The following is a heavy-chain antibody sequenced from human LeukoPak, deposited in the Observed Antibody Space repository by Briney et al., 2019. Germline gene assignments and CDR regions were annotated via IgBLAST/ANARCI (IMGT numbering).Heavy chain of an antibody. CDR2: INHSGST. D-gene: IGHD4-17*01. J-gene: IGHJ6*02. CDR1: GGSFSGYY. Sequence: SETLSLTCAVYGGSFSGYYWSWIRQPPGKGLEWIGEINHSGSTNYNPSLKSRVTISVDTSKNQFSLKLSSVTAADTAVYYCARGNGGYPYYYYYGMDVWGQGTTVTVSS. CDR3: ARGNGGYPYYYYYGMDV. V-gene: IGHV4-34*01.